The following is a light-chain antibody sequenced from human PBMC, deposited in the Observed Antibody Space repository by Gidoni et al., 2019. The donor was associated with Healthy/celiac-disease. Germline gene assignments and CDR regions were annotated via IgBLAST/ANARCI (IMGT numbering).Light chain of an antibody. V-gene: IGKV3-11*01. CDR1: QRVSSY. J-gene: IGKJ5*01. CDR2: DAS. Sequence: EIVLTQSPATLSLSPGERATISCRASQRVSSYLAWYQQKPGQAPRLLIYDASNRATGIPARFSGSGSGTDFSLTISSLAPEDFAVYYCQQRSNWRITFGQGTRLEIK. CDR3: QQRSNWRIT.